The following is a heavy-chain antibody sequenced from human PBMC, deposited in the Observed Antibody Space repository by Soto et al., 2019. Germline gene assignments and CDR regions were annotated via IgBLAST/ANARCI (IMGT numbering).Heavy chain of an antibody. CDR2: IYYSGGT. CDR1: GGPISSGGYY. V-gene: IGHV4-31*03. Sequence: QVQLQESGPGLVKSSQTLSLTCTVSGGPISSGGYYWSWIRQHPGKGLEWIGSIYYSGGTYSNSSPKSRLTMSIDTSKNQISLKMSSVTAADTAVYYCARGPRQEYGGKFFDYWGQGTLVTVSS. J-gene: IGHJ4*02. D-gene: IGHD4-17*01. CDR3: ARGPRQEYGGKFFDY.